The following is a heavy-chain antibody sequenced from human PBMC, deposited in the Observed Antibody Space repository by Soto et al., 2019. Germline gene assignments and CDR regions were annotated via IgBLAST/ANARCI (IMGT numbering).Heavy chain of an antibody. V-gene: IGHV3-23*01. CDR3: TRRNYVGLYFDY. CDR1: GFTFSSYA. CDR2: ISARGDST. D-gene: IGHD1-7*01. Sequence: EVQLLESGGGLVQPGGSLRLSCAASGFTFSSYAMSWVRQAPGKGLEWVSVISARGDSTYSADSVKGRFTISRDNSKNTLYLQMNSLRDEDTAVYYCTRRNYVGLYFDYWGQGTLVTVSS. J-gene: IGHJ4*02.